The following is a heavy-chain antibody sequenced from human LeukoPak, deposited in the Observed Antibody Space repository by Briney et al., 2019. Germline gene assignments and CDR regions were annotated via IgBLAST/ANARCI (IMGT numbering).Heavy chain of an antibody. CDR2: ISSSSSYI. J-gene: IGHJ4*02. CDR1: GFTFSSYS. CDR3: ARDRGLDTAYLDY. Sequence: GGSLRLSCAASGFTFSSYSMNWVRQAPGKGLEWVSSISSSSSYIYYADSVKCRFTISRDNAKNSLYLQMNSLRAEDTAVYYCARDRGLDTAYLDYWGQGTLVTVSS. D-gene: IGHD5-18*01. V-gene: IGHV3-21*01.